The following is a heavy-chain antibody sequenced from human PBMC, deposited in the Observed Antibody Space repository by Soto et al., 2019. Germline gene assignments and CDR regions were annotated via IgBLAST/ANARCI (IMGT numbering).Heavy chain of an antibody. Sequence: ASLMVSCKPSGHTFTTYGFHWVRQAPAQGLDWMGWITAYNGNTNYAQKFQDRVTMTTDTSTSTAYMELRGLRSYDSGVYYCASCRFEIFTGYCKIDFWGHGPQVT. J-gene: IGHJ4*01. CDR3: ASCRFEIFTGYCKIDF. CDR2: ITAYNGNT. D-gene: IGHD3-9*01. CDR1: GHTFTTYG. V-gene: IGHV1-18*01.